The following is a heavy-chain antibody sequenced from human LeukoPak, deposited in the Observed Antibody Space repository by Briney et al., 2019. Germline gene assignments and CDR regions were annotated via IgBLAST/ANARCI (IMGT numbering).Heavy chain of an antibody. Sequence: PSQTLSLTCTVSGGSITGYYWSWIRQPPGKGLEWIGYIYYSGSTNYTPSLKSRVTISVDTSKNQFSLKLSSVTAADTAVYYCARAGGYSFDYWGQGTLVTVSS. J-gene: IGHJ4*02. CDR2: IYYSGST. CDR3: ARAGGYSFDY. V-gene: IGHV4-59*08. D-gene: IGHD3-22*01. CDR1: GGSITGYY.